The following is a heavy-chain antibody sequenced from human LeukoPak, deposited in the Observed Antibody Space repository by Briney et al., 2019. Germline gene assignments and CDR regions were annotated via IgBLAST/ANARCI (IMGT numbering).Heavy chain of an antibody. CDR3: AREGGSSYNWFDP. CDR1: GGTFSSYA. V-gene: IGHV1-69*13. J-gene: IGHJ5*02. Sequence: ASVKVSCKASGGTFSSYAISWVRQAPGQGLEWMGGIIPIFGTANYAQKFQGRVTITADESTSTAYMELSSLRSEDTAVYYCAREGGSSYNWFDPWGQGTLITVSS. D-gene: IGHD1-26*01. CDR2: IIPIFGTA.